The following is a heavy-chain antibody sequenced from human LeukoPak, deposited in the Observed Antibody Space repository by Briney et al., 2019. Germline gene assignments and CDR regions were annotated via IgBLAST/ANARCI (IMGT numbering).Heavy chain of an antibody. V-gene: IGHV4-30-2*01. J-gene: IGHJ3*02. Sequence: SESLSLTCAVSGGSISRGGYAGSWVRQPRGKGREWMEYIDESGITYYTPSLKRRVTISVPRSKTQFSLKLRSVTAPDTAVYYRARHIPTVFGVVIIPNDAFDIWGQGTMVTVSS. CDR2: IDESGIT. D-gene: IGHD3-3*01. CDR1: GGSISRGGYA. CDR3: ARHIPTVFGVVIIPNDAFDI.